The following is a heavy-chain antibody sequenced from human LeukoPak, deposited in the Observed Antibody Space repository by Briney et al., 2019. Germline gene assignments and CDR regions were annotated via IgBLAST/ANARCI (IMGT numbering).Heavy chain of an antibody. Sequence: GGSLRLSCAASGFTFSDYYMSWVRQAPGKGLEWVANIKQDGSEKYYVDSVKGRFTISRDNAKNSLYLQMNSLRAEDTAVYYCARGWGLDYWGQGTLVTVSS. CDR2: IKQDGSEK. CDR3: ARGWGLDY. CDR1: GFTFSDYY. J-gene: IGHJ4*02. V-gene: IGHV3-7*01. D-gene: IGHD1-26*01.